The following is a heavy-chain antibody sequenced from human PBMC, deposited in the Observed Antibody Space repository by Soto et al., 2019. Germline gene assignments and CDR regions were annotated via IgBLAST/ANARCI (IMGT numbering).Heavy chain of an antibody. CDR2: ISSSSSTI. CDR1: GFTFSSYS. CDR3: ARDGVDFWSGYSPYYYYYMDV. D-gene: IGHD3-3*01. V-gene: IGHV3-48*01. J-gene: IGHJ6*03. Sequence: QPGGSLRLSCAASGFTFSSYSMNWVRQAPGKGLEWVSYISSSSSTIYYADSVKGRFTISRDNAKNSLYLQMNSLRAEDTAVYYCARDGVDFWSGYSPYYYYYMDVWGKGTTVTVSS.